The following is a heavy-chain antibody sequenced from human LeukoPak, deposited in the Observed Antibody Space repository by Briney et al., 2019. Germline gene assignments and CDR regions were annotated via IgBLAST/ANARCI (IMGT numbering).Heavy chain of an antibody. Sequence: ASVKVSCTASGYTFTVYYMHWVRQAPGQGLEWMRWINPNSGGTNYAQKFQGRVTMTRDTSISTAYMELSRLRSDDTAVYYCARNFYFDSSGYYHYWGQGTLVTVSS. CDR2: INPNSGGT. V-gene: IGHV1-2*02. CDR3: ARNFYFDSSGYYHY. D-gene: IGHD3-22*01. J-gene: IGHJ4*02. CDR1: GYTFTVYY.